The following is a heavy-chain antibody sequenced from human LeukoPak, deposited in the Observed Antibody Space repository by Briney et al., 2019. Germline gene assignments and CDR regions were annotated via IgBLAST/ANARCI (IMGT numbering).Heavy chain of an antibody. Sequence: ASVKVSCKASGYTFSSYGIAWVRQAPGQGLEWMGWISGYNGNTNYAQKLQGRVSMTTDTSTTTAYMELRSLTSDDTALYYCARSSLGTITAGPFDYWGQGTLVTASS. V-gene: IGHV1-18*01. CDR2: ISGYNGNT. J-gene: IGHJ4*02. D-gene: IGHD5-12*01. CDR3: ARSSLGTITAGPFDY. CDR1: GYTFSSYG.